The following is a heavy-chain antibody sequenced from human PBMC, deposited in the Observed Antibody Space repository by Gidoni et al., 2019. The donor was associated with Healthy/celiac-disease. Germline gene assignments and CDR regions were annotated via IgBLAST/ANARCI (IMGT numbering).Heavy chain of an antibody. D-gene: IGHD2-21*02. V-gene: IGHV6-1*01. CDR3: ARDDLAYCGGDCSPNYYYYYGMDV. CDR2: TYYRSKWYN. J-gene: IGHJ6*02. CDR1: GDSVSSNSAA. Sequence: QVQLQQSGPGLVKPSQTLSLTCAISGDSVSSNSAAWHWIRQSPSRGLEWLGRTYYRSKWYNDYAVSVKSRITINPDTSKNQFSLQLNSVTPEDTAVYYCARDDLAYCGGDCSPNYYYYYGMDVWGQGTTVTVSS.